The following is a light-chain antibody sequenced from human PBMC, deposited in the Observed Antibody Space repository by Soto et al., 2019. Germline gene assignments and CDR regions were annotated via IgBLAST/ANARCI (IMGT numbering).Light chain of an antibody. V-gene: IGKV3-20*01. CDR2: GAS. J-gene: IGKJ1*01. CDR1: QSVSNNY. Sequence: EMVLKSSHVLASHSTGEGAVASSTVSQSVSNNYLAWYQQKPGQAPRLLIYGASSRATGIPDRSSGSGSGTDFTLTISRLEPEDFAVYYCQQDASSPQPFGQGTKVDTK. CDR3: QQDASSPQP.